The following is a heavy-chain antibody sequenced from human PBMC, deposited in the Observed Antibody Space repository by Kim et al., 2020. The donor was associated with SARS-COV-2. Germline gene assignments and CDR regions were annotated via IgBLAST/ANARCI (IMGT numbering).Heavy chain of an antibody. J-gene: IGHJ4*02. Sequence: SETLSLTCTVSGGSISSSSYYWGWIRQPPGKGLEWIGSIYYSGSTYYNPSLKRRVTISVDTSKIQFSLKLSSVTAADTAVYYCARWYSSGWRGLGLLGALPGGVFDYWGQGTLVTVSS. V-gene: IGHV4-39*07. CDR2: IYYSGST. CDR1: GGSISSSSYY. D-gene: IGHD6-19*01. CDR3: ARWYSSGWRGLGLLGALPGGVFDY.